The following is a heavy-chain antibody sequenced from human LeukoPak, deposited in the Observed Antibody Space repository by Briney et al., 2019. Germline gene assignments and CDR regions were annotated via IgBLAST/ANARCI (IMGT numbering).Heavy chain of an antibody. CDR1: GGSISSYY. CDR3: ARDHGDSSGWYFGY. CDR2: IYYSGST. V-gene: IGHV4-59*12. J-gene: IGHJ4*02. Sequence: SETLSLTCTVSGGSISSYYWSWIRQPPGKGLEWIGYIYYSGSTNYNPSLQSRVTIPVDTSKNQFSLKLSSVTAADTAVYYCARDHGDSSGWYFGYWGQGTLVTVSS. D-gene: IGHD6-19*01.